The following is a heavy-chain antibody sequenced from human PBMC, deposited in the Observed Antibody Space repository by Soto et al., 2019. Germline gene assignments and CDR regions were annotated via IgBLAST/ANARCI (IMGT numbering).Heavy chain of an antibody. J-gene: IGHJ6*02. CDR1: GGSISSYY. CDR2: IYYSGST. V-gene: IGHV4-59*01. Sequence: NPXATLSLTCTVSGGSISSYYWSWIRQPPGKGLEWIGYIYYSGSTNYNPSLKSRVTISVDTSKNQFSLKLSSVTAADTAVYYCARSRGYYDSTGYYPYGMDVWGQGTTVTVSS. D-gene: IGHD3-22*01. CDR3: ARSRGYYDSTGYYPYGMDV.